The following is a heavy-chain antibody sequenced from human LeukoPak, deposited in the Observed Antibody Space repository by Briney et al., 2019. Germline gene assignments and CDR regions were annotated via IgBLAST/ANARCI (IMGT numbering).Heavy chain of an antibody. CDR1: GFTFGDYA. CDR2: IRSKAYGGTT. D-gene: IGHD3-3*01. CDR3: TRVLEWLLIDY. J-gene: IGHJ4*02. V-gene: IGHV3-49*04. Sequence: GGSLRLSCTASGFTFGDYAMSWVRQAPGKGLEWVGFIRSKAYGGTTEYAASVKDRFTISRDDSKSIAYLQMNSLKTEDTAVYYCTRVLEWLLIDYWGQGTLVTVSS.